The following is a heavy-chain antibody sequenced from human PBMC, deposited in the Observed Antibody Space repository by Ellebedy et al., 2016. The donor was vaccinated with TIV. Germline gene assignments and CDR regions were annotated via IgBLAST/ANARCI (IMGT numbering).Heavy chain of an antibody. V-gene: IGHV4-59*12. Sequence: MPSETLSLTCTVSRASMSGYFWSWIRLAPGIGLEWIGDIYDSGSANYNPSLKSRVSMSVDKSKNQFSLNLNSVSAADTAVYYCAKENYGMDVWGQGTTVIVSS. CDR1: RASMSGYF. CDR3: AKENYGMDV. CDR2: IYDSGSA. J-gene: IGHJ6*02.